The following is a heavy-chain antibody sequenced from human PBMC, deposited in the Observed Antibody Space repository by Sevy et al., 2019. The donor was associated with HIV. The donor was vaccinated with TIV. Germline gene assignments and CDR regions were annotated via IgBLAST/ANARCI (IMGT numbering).Heavy chain of an antibody. CDR3: ARVDANYDKGFDP. CDR2: ISSSGTTI. D-gene: IGHD3-22*01. V-gene: IGHV3-48*03. J-gene: IGHJ5*02. Sequence: GGSLRLSCEASGFTFSSYEMNWFRQAPGKGLEWVSYISSSGTTIKYADSVKGRFTISRDNAKNSLYMQMNSLRAEDTAVYYCARVDANYDKGFDPWGQRTLVTVSS. CDR1: GFTFSSYE.